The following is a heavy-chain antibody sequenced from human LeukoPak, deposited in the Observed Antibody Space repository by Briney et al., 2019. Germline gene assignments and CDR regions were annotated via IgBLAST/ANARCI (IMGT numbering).Heavy chain of an antibody. D-gene: IGHD4-11*01. Sequence: KPSETLSLTCTVSGGSISSYYWSWIRQPPGKGLEWIGYIYTSGSTNYNPSLKSRVTMSVDTSKNQFSLKLSSVTAADTAVYYCARDGDYSFNPSYYYYYMDVWGKGTTVTVSS. CDR3: ARDGDYSFNPSYYYYYMDV. J-gene: IGHJ6*03. V-gene: IGHV4-4*08. CDR1: GGSISSYY. CDR2: IYTSGST.